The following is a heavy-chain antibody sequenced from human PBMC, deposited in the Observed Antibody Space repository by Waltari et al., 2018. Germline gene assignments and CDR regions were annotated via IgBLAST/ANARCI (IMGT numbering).Heavy chain of an antibody. CDR2: IIPILGIA. Sequence: QVQLVQSGAEVKKPGSSVKVSCKASGGTFSSYAITWVRQAPGQGLEWMGGIIPILGIANYAQNFQGRVTITADESTSTAYMELSSLRSEDTAMYYCARGPYSSGWYAWFDPWGQGTLVTVSS. V-gene: IGHV1-69*04. CDR3: ARGPYSSGWYAWFDP. D-gene: IGHD6-19*01. CDR1: GGTFSSYA. J-gene: IGHJ5*02.